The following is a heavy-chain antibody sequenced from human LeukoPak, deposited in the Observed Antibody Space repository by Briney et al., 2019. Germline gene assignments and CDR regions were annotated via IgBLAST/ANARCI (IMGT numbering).Heavy chain of an antibody. V-gene: IGHV4-59*01. CDR2: INYSGST. CDR3: ARGGSSSWYYYYYYGMDV. Sequence: SSETLSLTCTVSGGSISSYYWSWIRQPPGKGLEWIGDINYSGSTNYNPSLKSRVTISVDTSKNQFSLKLSSVTAADTAVYYCARGGSSSWYYYYYYGMDVWGQGTTGTVSS. D-gene: IGHD6-13*01. CDR1: GGSISSYY. J-gene: IGHJ6*02.